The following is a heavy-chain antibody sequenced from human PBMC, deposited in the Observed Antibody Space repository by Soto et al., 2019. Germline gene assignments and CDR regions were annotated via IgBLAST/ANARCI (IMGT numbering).Heavy chain of an antibody. CDR3: ARDNSGSYSPAGYYYGMDV. Sequence: QVQLVQSGAEVKKPGASVKVSCKASGYTFTSYGISWVRQAPGQGLEWMGWISAYNGNTNYAQKLQGRVTMTTDTSTSTACMEVRSLRSDDTAVYYCARDNSGSYSPAGYYYGMDVWGQGTTVTVSS. V-gene: IGHV1-18*01. CDR2: ISAYNGNT. CDR1: GYTFTSYG. D-gene: IGHD1-26*01. J-gene: IGHJ6*02.